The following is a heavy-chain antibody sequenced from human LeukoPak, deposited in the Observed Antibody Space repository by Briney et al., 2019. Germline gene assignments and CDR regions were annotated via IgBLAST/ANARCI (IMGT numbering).Heavy chain of an antibody. D-gene: IGHD4-17*01. V-gene: IGHV4-59*01. J-gene: IGHJ4*02. CDR3: ARGATVTRYFDY. CDR1: GGSISIYY. CDR2: IYYSGST. Sequence: SETLSLTCTVSGGSISIYYWSWIRQPPGKGLEWIGYIYYSGSTNYNPSLKSRVTISVDTSKNQFSLKLSSETAADTAVYYCARGATVTRYFDYWGQGTLVTVSS.